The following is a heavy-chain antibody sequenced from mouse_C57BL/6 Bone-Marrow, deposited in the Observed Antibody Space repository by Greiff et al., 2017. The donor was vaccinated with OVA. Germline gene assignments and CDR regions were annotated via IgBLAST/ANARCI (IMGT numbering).Heavy chain of an antibody. CDR2: ISYDGSN. V-gene: IGHV3-6*01. CDR1: GYSITSGYY. J-gene: IGHJ3*01. D-gene: IGHD3-1*01. Sequence: EVKLVESGPGLVKPSQSLSLTCSVTGYSITSGYYWNWIRQFPGNKLEWMGYISYDGSNNYNPSLKNRISITRDTSKNQFFLKLNSVTTEDTATYYCARPLGGSWFAYWGQGTLVTVSA. CDR3: ARPLGGSWFAY.